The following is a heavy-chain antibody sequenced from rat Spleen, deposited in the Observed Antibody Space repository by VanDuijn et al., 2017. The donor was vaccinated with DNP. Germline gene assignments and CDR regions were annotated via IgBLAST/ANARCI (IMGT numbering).Heavy chain of an antibody. D-gene: IGHD1-2*01. J-gene: IGHJ4*01. CDR1: GFTFNDYY. Sequence: EVQLVESGGGLVQPGRSLKLSCAVSGFTFNDYYMAWVRQAPATGLEWVATISYNGGTPYYRDSVKGRFTISRHNAQCTLNLQMYSLRSEDTAPYYDERNENYYSSYIYVYVMDAWGQGASVTVSS. CDR3: ERNENYYSSYIYVYVMDA. CDR2: ISYNGGTP. V-gene: IGHV5-7*01.